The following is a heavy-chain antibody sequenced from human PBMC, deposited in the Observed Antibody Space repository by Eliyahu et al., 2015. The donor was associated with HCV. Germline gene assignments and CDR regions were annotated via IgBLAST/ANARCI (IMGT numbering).Heavy chain of an antibody. CDR3: ARGSFYSFEY. CDR1: GYTFTGYX. Sequence: QVQLVQSGAEVKKPGASVRVSCKASGYTFTGYXXXWVRQXLGQGLXWMGRVIPNSGGTNYAQKFQGRVTMTGDTSISTAYMELTSLRSDDTAVYFCARGSFYSFEYWGQGTQVTVSS. D-gene: IGHD3-3*02. J-gene: IGHJ4*02. V-gene: IGHV1-2*06. CDR2: VIPNSGGT.